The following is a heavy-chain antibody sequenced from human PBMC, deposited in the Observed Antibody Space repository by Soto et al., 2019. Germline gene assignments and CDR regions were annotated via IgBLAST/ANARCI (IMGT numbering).Heavy chain of an antibody. CDR3: AKDIRVATTIYYYYYGMDV. V-gene: IGHV3-30*18. CDR2: ISYDGSNK. CDR1: GFTFSSYG. J-gene: IGHJ6*02. Sequence: GGSLRLSCAASGFTFSSYGMHWVRQAPGKGLEWVAVISYDGSNKYYADSVKGRFTISRDNSKNTLYLQMNSLRAEDTAVYYCAKDIRVATTIYYYYYGMDVWGQGTTVTVSS. D-gene: IGHD5-12*01.